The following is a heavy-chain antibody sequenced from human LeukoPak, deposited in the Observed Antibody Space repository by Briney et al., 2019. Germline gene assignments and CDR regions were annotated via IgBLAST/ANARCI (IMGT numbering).Heavy chain of an antibody. CDR1: GITLSNYG. CDR3: ARLISTSSSRFSDY. V-gene: IGHV3-23*01. CDR2: ISGSGGGT. J-gene: IGHJ4*02. D-gene: IGHD6-6*01. Sequence: GGSLRLSCAVAGITLSNYGMSWVRQAPGKGLEWVAGISGSGGGTNYADSVKGRFTISRDNPRNTLYLQMHSLRAEDTAVYYCARLISTSSSRFSDYWGQGTLVTVSS.